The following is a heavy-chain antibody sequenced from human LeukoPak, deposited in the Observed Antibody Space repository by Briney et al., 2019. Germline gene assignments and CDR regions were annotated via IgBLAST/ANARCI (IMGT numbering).Heavy chain of an antibody. V-gene: IGHV4-61*01. CDR3: ARGGWYYYDSSGYYYFDY. Sequence: SETLSLTCTVSGGSVSSGSYYWSWIRQPPGKGLEWIGYIYYSGSTNYNPSLKSRVTISVDTSKNQFSLKLSSVTAADTAVYYCARGGWYYYDSSGYYYFDYWGQGTLVTVSS. D-gene: IGHD3-22*01. J-gene: IGHJ4*02. CDR2: IYYSGST. CDR1: GGSVSSGSYY.